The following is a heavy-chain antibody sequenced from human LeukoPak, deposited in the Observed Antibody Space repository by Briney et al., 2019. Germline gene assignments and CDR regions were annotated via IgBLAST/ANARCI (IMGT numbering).Heavy chain of an antibody. V-gene: IGHV4-34*01. J-gene: IGHJ4*02. CDR2: INHSGST. CDR1: GGSFSGYY. D-gene: IGHD6-13*01. CDR3: ARGAAAGTPFPFDY. Sequence: SETLSLTCAVYGGSFSGYYWSWIRQPPGKGLEWIGEINHSGSTNYNPSLKSRVTISVDTSKNQFSLKLSSVTAADTAVYYCARGAAAGTPFPFDYWGQGTLVTVSS.